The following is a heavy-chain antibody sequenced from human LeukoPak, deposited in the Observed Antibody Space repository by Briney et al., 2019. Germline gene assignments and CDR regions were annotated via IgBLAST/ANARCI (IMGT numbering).Heavy chain of an antibody. D-gene: IGHD5-24*01. CDR3: ARRDGTGYNTVDFDY. CDR1: GGSFSGYY. Sequence: SETLSLTCAVYGGSFSGYYWSWIRQPPGKGLGWIGEINHSGSTNYNPSLKSRVTISVDTSKNQFSLKLSSVTAADTAVYYCARRDGTGYNTVDFDYWGQGTLVTVSS. CDR2: INHSGST. J-gene: IGHJ4*02. V-gene: IGHV4-34*01.